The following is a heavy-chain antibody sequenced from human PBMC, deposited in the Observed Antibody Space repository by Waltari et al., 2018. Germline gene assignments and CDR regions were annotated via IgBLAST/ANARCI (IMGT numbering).Heavy chain of an antibody. D-gene: IGHD3-3*01. CDR2: IYYSGST. Sequence: QLQLQESGPGLVKPSETLSLTCTVSGGSISSSSYYWGWIRQPPGKGLEWIGSIYYSGSTNYNPSLKRRVTISVDTSKNQFSLKLSSVTAADTAVYYCARDRRKGAFYRGLAESRFGVVINGYFDYWGQGTLVTVSS. J-gene: IGHJ4*02. CDR1: GGSISSSSYY. V-gene: IGHV4-39*07. CDR3: ARDRRKGAFYRGLAESRFGVVINGYFDY.